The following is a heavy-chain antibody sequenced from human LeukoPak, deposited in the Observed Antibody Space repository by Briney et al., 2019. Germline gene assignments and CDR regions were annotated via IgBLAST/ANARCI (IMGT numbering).Heavy chain of an antibody. CDR1: GGSISSGSYY. V-gene: IGHV4-61*02. Sequence: SETLSLTCTVSGGSISSGSYYWSWIRQPAGKGLEWIGRIYTSGSTNYNPSLKSRVTISVDTSKNQFSLKLSSVTAADTAVYYCARGRFLEWGAFDIWGQGTMVTVSS. J-gene: IGHJ3*02. CDR2: IYTSGST. D-gene: IGHD3-3*01. CDR3: ARGRFLEWGAFDI.